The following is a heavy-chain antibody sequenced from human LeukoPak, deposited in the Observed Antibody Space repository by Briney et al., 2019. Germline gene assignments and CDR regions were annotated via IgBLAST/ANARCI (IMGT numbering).Heavy chain of an antibody. CDR3: AREVVPAAIFDY. V-gene: IGHV3-30-3*01. D-gene: IGHD2-2*02. CDR2: ISYDGSNK. CDR1: GFTFSSYA. Sequence: PGGSLRLSCAASGFTFSSYAMHWVRQAPGKGLEWVAVISYDGSNKYYADPVKGRFTISRDNSKNTLYLQMNSLRAEDTAVYYCAREVVPAAIFDYWGQGTLVTVSS. J-gene: IGHJ4*02.